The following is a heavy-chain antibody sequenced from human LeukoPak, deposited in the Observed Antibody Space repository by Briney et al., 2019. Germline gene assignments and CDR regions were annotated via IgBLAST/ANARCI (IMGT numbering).Heavy chain of an antibody. J-gene: IGHJ4*02. Sequence: ASVKVSCKASGYTFTNYDINWVRQAAGQGREWMGWMNPNSGNTGYAQKFQGRVTMTRNTSINTAYMELTSLTSEDTAVYYCARVPGVLRYFDWLSDPPYYFDYWGQGTLVTVSS. CDR2: MNPNSGNT. V-gene: IGHV1-8*01. CDR1: GYTFTNYD. D-gene: IGHD3-9*01. CDR3: ARVPGVLRYFDWLSDPPYYFDY.